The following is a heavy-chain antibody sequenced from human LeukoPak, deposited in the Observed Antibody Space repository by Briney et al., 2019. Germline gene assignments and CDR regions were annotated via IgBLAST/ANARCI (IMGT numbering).Heavy chain of an antibody. Sequence: PGGSLRLSCAASGSDFSTYAINWVRQAPGKGLEWVSSISTMSNYIFYGDSVKGRFTISRDNAKNSVYLQMNSLRPEDTAVYYCSRDGLGGLDLWGQGTLVTVSS. J-gene: IGHJ5*02. V-gene: IGHV3-21*01. CDR1: GSDFSTYA. CDR3: SRDGLGGLDL. D-gene: IGHD5-12*01. CDR2: ISTMSNYI.